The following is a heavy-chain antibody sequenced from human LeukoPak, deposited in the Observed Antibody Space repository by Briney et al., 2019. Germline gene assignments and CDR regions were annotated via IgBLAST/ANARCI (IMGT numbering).Heavy chain of an antibody. D-gene: IGHD7-27*01. CDR2: IYYSGST. CDR1: GGSISSGGYY. CDR3: ARLSGVYWYFDL. V-gene: IGHV4-61*08. J-gene: IGHJ2*01. Sequence: PSQTLSLTCTVSGGSISSGGYYWSWIRQPPGKGLEWIGYIYYSGSTNYNPSLKSRVTISVDTSKNQFSLKLSSVTAADTAVYYCARLSGVYWYFDLWGRGTLVTVSS.